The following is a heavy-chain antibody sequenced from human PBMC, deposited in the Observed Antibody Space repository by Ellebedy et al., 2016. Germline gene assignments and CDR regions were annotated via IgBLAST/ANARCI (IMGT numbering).Heavy chain of an antibody. CDR2: IKQDGSEK. V-gene: IGHV3-7*01. CDR3: ARVHPAGAFDI. D-gene: IGHD6-25*01. Sequence: GGSLRLSCAASGFTFSSYWMSWVRQAPGKGLEWVANIKQDGSEKYYVDSVKGRFTISRDNSKNTLYLQMNSLRAEDTAVYYCARVHPAGAFDIWGQGTMVTVSS. J-gene: IGHJ3*02. CDR1: GFTFSSYW.